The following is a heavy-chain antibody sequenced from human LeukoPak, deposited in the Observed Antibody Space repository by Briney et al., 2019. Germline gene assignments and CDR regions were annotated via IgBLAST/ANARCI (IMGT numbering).Heavy chain of an antibody. CDR2: ISSNGGRT. V-gene: IGHV3-64D*09. D-gene: IGHD2-2*02. CDR1: GFIFTSYT. Sequence: GGSLSLTGSASGFIFTSYTRHRVRQAPGKGLESVSAISSNGGRTYYADLVKGRFTISRDNSKNTLYLQMSSLRAEDTAVYYCDKDRGEGYSLIDYWGQGTLVTVSS. J-gene: IGHJ4*02. CDR3: DKDRGEGYSLIDY.